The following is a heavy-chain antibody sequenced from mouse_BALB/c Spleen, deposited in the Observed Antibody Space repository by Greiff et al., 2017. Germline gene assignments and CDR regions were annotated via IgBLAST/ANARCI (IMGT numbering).Heavy chain of an antibody. V-gene: IGHV1-4*02. D-gene: IGHD2-14*01. CDR2: INPSSGYT. J-gene: IGHJ4*01. CDR3: ARRGYDDAMDY. Sequence: QVQLQQSAAELARPGASVKMSCKASGYTFTSYTMHWVKQRPGQGLEWIGYINPSSGYTEYNQKFKDKTTLTADKSSSTAYMQLSSLTSEDSAVYYCARRGYDDAMDYWGQGTSVTVSS. CDR1: GYTFTSYT.